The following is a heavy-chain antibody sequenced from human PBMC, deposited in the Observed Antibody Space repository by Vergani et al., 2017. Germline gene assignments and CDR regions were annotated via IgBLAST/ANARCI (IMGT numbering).Heavy chain of an antibody. Sequence: VQLVESGGGLVKPGGSLRLSCAASGFTFSSYSMNWVRQAPGKGLEWVSSISSSSSYIYYADSVKGRFTISRDNAKNSLYLQMNSLRAEDTAVYYCARGDTYYDFWSGYYRDGGDYFDYWGQGTLVTVSS. J-gene: IGHJ4*02. CDR3: ARGDTYYDFWSGYYRDGGDYFDY. CDR2: ISSSSSYI. D-gene: IGHD3-3*01. CDR1: GFTFSSYS. V-gene: IGHV3-21*01.